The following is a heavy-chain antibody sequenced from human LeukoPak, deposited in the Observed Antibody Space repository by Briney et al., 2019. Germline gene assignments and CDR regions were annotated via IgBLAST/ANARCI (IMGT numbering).Heavy chain of an antibody. Sequence: SETLSLTCAVYGGSFSGYYWSWIRQPPGKGLEWIGEINHSGSTNYDPSLKRRVTISVDTSKNQFSLKLSSVTAADTAVYYCARGPRSVYHDWGQGTLVTVSS. CDR3: ARGPRSVYHD. CDR1: GGSFSGYY. CDR2: INHSGST. J-gene: IGHJ4*02. D-gene: IGHD1-14*01. V-gene: IGHV4-34*01.